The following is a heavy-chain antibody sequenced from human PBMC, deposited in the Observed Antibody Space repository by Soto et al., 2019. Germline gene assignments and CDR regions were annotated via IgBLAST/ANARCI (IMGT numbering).Heavy chain of an antibody. CDR2: IYHSGST. CDR1: GGSISSSNW. Sequence: QVQLQESGPGLVKPSGTLSLTCAVSGGSISSSNWWSWVRQPPGKGLEWIGEIYHSGSTNYNPSLKSRVTISVDKSKNQFSLKLSSVTAADTAVYYCASWGRPYGLGRKPYYYGMDVWGQGTTVTVSS. CDR3: ASWGRPYGLGRKPYYYGMDV. J-gene: IGHJ6*02. D-gene: IGHD3-10*01. V-gene: IGHV4-4*02.